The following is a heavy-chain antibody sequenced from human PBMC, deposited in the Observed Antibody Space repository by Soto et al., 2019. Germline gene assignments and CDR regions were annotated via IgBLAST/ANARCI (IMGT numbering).Heavy chain of an antibody. V-gene: IGHV4-39*01. CDR1: GGSITSSSYY. Sequence: QLHLQQSGPGLVKPSETLSLTCTVSGGSITSSSYYWGWVRQPPGKGFEWIGNMRYSGETHSDPSLQSRVTISVDTPTSQFSLSLTSVTAADTAIYFCVCSLGPTTGIDYWGQGILVTVSS. CDR2: MRYSGET. CDR3: VCSLGPTTGIDY. D-gene: IGHD1-26*01. J-gene: IGHJ4*02.